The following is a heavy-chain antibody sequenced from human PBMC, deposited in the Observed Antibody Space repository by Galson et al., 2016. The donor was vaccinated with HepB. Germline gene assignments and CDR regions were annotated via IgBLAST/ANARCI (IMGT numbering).Heavy chain of an antibody. CDR3: ARVSGNAFDI. V-gene: IGHV4-31*03. CDR1: AGSISSGGYY. J-gene: IGHJ3*02. CDR2: INHSGTT. Sequence: PLSLTCSVSAGSISSGGYYWSWIRQHPGKGLEWIGYINHSGTTYYNPSLSSRAAISVDTSKNQFSLEVSSVTAADTAVYYCARVSGNAFDIWGHGTMVTVSS.